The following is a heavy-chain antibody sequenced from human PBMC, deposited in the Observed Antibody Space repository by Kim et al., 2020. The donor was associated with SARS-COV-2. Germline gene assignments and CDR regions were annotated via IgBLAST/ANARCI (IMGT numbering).Heavy chain of an antibody. Sequence: GGSLRLSCAVSGFTFSRYGMHWVRQAPGKGLDWVAFVSYDGTQTNYADSVKGRLTISRDNSKNTLYLQMSTLRPEDTAIYYCAKDGGYSLNWLDPWGQGTLVTVSS. V-gene: IGHV3-30*18. J-gene: IGHJ5*02. CDR1: GFTFSRYG. D-gene: IGHD5-18*01. CDR2: VSYDGTQT. CDR3: AKDGGYSLNWLDP.